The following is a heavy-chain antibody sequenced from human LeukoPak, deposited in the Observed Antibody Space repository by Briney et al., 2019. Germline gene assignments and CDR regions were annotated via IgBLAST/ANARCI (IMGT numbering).Heavy chain of an antibody. J-gene: IGHJ2*01. CDR1: RYNFTSNA. CDR3: AVGLNSRWPNWYFDL. D-gene: IGHD6-13*01. CDR2: INTNTGDP. V-gene: IGHV7-4-1*02. Sequence: ASVKVSCKASRYNFTSNAMHWVRQAPGQGLEWMGWINTNTGDPTYAQGFTGRFVFSLDTPVTTTYLQINSLKAEDTAVYYCAVGLNSRWPNWYFDLWGRGTLVTVSS.